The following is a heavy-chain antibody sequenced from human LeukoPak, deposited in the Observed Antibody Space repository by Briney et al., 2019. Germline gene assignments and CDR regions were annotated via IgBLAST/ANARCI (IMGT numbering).Heavy chain of an antibody. Sequence: SETLSLTCTVSGGSISSYYWSWIRQPAGKGLEWIGRIYTSGSTNYNPSLKSRVTMSVDTSKNQFSLKLSSVTAADTAVYYCARQGLEYQLLSYWYFDLWGRGTLVTVSS. CDR2: IYTSGST. CDR1: GGSISSYY. CDR3: ARQGLEYQLLSYWYFDL. D-gene: IGHD2-2*01. V-gene: IGHV4-4*07. J-gene: IGHJ2*01.